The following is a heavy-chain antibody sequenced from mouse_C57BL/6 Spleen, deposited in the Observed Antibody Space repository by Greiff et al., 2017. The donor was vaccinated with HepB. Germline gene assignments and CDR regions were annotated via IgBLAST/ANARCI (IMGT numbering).Heavy chain of an antibody. V-gene: IGHV2-2*01. CDR1: GFSFTSYG. Sequence: VMLVESGPGLVQPSQRLSITCTVSGFSFTSYGVHWVRQSPGKGLEWLGVIWSGGSTDYNAAFISRLSISKDNSKSQVFFKMNSLQADDTAIYYCARGNYGSSLAYWGQGTLVTVSA. J-gene: IGHJ3*01. D-gene: IGHD1-1*01. CDR2: IWSGGST. CDR3: ARGNYGSSLAY.